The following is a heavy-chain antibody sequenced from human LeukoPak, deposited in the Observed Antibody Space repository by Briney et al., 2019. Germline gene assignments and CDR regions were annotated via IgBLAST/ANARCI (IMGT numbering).Heavy chain of an antibody. CDR3: AREAASSGYPDAFDI. J-gene: IGHJ3*02. Sequence: SVKVSCKASGGTFSGYAISWVRQAPGQGLEWMGGIIPIFGTANYAQKFQGRVTMTRDTSTSTVYMELSSPRSEDTAVYYCAREAASSGYPDAFDIWGQGTMVTVSS. CDR2: IIPIFGTA. V-gene: IGHV1-69*05. D-gene: IGHD3-22*01. CDR1: GGTFSGYA.